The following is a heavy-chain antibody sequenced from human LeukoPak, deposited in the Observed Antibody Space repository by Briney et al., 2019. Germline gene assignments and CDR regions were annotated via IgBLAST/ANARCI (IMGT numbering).Heavy chain of an antibody. J-gene: IGHJ4*02. D-gene: IGHD3-16*01. Sequence: GGSLRLSCVASGFTFSNYAMSWVRQAPGKGLEYLSAISDSGGSTFYADSVKGRFTISRDNSKNTLNLQMNSLRAEDTAVCYWGGGGEYDYSWGQGTLVTVSS. CDR3: GGGGEYDYS. CDR1: GFTFSNYA. CDR2: ISDSGGST. V-gene: IGHV3-23*01.